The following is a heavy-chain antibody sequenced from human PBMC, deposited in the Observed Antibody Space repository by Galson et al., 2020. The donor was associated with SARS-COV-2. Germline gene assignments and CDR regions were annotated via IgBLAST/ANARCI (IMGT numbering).Heavy chain of an antibody. Sequence: GGSLRLSCAVSGFTFSSYSMNWVRQAPGKGLEWVSSISGSSNYIYYVDSVKGRFTISRDNAKNSLYLQMNSLRAEDTAVYYCARVVEGQWLVNYYYGMDVWGQGTTVTVSS. J-gene: IGHJ6*02. CDR1: GFTFSSYS. V-gene: IGHV3-21*01. CDR2: ISGSSNYI. CDR3: ARVVEGQWLVNYYYGMDV. D-gene: IGHD6-19*01.